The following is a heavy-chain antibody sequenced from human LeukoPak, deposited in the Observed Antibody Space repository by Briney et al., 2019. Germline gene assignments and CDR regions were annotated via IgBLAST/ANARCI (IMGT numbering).Heavy chain of an antibody. V-gene: IGHV4-34*01. Sequence: SETLSLTCAVYGGSFSGYHWSWIRQPPGKGLEWIGEINHSGSTNYNPSLKSRVTISVDTSKNQFSLKLSSVTAADTAVYYCARGPGYFGTWGQGTLVTVSS. J-gene: IGHJ5*02. CDR2: INHSGST. CDR3: ARGPGYFGT. D-gene: IGHD1-26*01. CDR1: GGSFSGYH.